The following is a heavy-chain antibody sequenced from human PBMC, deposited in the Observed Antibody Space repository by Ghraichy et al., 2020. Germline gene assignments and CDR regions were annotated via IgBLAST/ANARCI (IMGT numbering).Heavy chain of an antibody. Sequence: GESLNISCVASGLTFSSYAMTWVRQAPGKGLEWVSSISAGGGSAYYADSVKGRFSISRDNSKDTMYLQMNSLRAEDAAVYFCAKAWGYCSGGTCPPYNWFDPWGQGILVTVSS. J-gene: IGHJ5*02. D-gene: IGHD2-15*01. V-gene: IGHV3-23*01. CDR1: GLTFSSYA. CDR3: AKAWGYCSGGTCPPYNWFDP. CDR2: ISAGGGSA.